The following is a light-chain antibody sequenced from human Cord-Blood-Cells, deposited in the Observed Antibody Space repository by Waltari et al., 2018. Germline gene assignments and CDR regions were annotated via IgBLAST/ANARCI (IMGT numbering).Light chain of an antibody. Sequence: QSALTQPASVSGSPGQSITISCTGTSSDVGSYNLVSWYQQHPGKAPKRMIYEGSKRPSGVSNRFSGSKSGNTASLTISGLQAEDEADYYCCSYAGSSTLVFGGGTKLTFL. CDR3: CSYAGSSTLV. CDR2: EGS. V-gene: IGLV2-23*01. J-gene: IGLJ2*01. CDR1: SSDVGSYNL.